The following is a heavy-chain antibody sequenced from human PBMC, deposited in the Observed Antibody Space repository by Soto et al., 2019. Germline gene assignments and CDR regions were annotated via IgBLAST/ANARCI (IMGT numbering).Heavy chain of an antibody. CDR2: FDPDNQNT. J-gene: IGHJ4*02. CDR1: GYRFTTYG. V-gene: IGHV1-18*01. D-gene: IGHD3-16*01. Sequence: ASVKVSCKVSGYRFTTYGINWVRQAPGQGLEWVGWFDPDNQNTNYAQKFQDRVSLTTDSSTNTAYMELRDLRSDDTAVYYCARVRFGDPFDFWGQGSLVTVSS. CDR3: ARVRFGDPFDF.